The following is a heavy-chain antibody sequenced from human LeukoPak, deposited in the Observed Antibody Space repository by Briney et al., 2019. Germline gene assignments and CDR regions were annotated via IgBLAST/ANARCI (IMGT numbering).Heavy chain of an antibody. CDR3: ARNMGKGAYNYF. CDR2: IKPDGSET. D-gene: IGHD1-1*01. V-gene: IGHV3-7*01. J-gene: IGHJ4*02. CDR1: GFSFSSSW. Sequence: WWSLRLYCASSGFSFSSSWMTWVRQAPGQGLEWVANIKPDGSETYSADPLKGRFTISRDNAKNSLYLQKTSLGVEDTAVYYCARNMGKGAYNYFWGQGALVTVSS.